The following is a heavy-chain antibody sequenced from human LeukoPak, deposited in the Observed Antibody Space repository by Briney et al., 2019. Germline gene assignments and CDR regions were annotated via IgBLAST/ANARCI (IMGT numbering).Heavy chain of an antibody. D-gene: IGHD3-22*01. CDR2: ISSSSTTI. J-gene: IGHJ4*02. V-gene: IGHV3-48*04. CDR1: GFTFSSYS. Sequence: PGGSLRLSCAASGFTFSSYSMNWVRQAPGKGLEWVSYISSSSTTIYHADSVKGRFTISRDNAKNSLYLQMNSLRAEDTAVYYCAMYYYDNSGYAQGWGQGTLVTVSS. CDR3: AMYYYDNSGYAQG.